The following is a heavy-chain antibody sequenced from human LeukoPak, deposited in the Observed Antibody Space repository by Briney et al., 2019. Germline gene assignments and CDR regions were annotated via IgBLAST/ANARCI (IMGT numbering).Heavy chain of an antibody. D-gene: IGHD1-26*01. Sequence: AGGSLRLSCAASGFTFSSYAMHWVRQAPGKGLEWVAVISYDGSNKYYADSVKGRFTISRDNSKNTLYLQMNSLRAEDTAVYYCARDFIVGATRAFDIWGQGTMVTVSS. CDR2: ISYDGSNK. J-gene: IGHJ3*02. CDR3: ARDFIVGATRAFDI. V-gene: IGHV3-30-3*01. CDR1: GFTFSSYA.